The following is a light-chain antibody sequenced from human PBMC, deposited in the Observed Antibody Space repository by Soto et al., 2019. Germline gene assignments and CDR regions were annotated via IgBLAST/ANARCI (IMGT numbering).Light chain of an antibody. CDR2: RNN. CDR1: TSDIGTNY. V-gene: IGLV1-47*01. J-gene: IGLJ3*02. CDR3: ASWDDTLSGRV. Sequence: QPVLTQPPSASGTPGQTVTISCSGSTSDIGTNYVYWYQQVPGTAPKLLIYRNNQRPSGVPDRFSGSKSGTSASLAISGLRSEDEADYYCASWDDTLSGRVFGGGTKLTVL.